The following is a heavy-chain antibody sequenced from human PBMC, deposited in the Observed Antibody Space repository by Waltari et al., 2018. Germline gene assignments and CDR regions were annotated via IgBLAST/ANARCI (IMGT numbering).Heavy chain of an antibody. CDR2: VAPEDGET. J-gene: IGHJ5*02. V-gene: IGHV1-24*01. CDR1: GYTPTDLS. Sequence: QVQLVQSGAEVKKPGASVKVSCKVSGYTPTDLSMHWVRQAPGKGLEWRGGVAPEDGETIYEQKVEGRVTMTEDTSTDTAYMELSSLRSEDTAVYYCATERADSSSSWDDWFDPWGQGTLVTVSS. D-gene: IGHD6-6*01. CDR3: ATERADSSSSWDDWFDP.